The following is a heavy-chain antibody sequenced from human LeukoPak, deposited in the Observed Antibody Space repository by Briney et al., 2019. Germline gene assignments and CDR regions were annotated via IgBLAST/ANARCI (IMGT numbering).Heavy chain of an antibody. Sequence: GGSLRLSCAAFGFTFSSYAMSWVRQAPGKGLEWVSAISGSGGSTYYADSVKGRFTISRDNSKNTLYLQMNSLRAEDTAVYYCAKNVEVPSWFDPWGQGTLVTVSS. D-gene: IGHD1-7*01. J-gene: IGHJ5*02. CDR2: ISGSGGST. CDR3: AKNVEVPSWFDP. V-gene: IGHV3-23*01. CDR1: GFTFSSYA.